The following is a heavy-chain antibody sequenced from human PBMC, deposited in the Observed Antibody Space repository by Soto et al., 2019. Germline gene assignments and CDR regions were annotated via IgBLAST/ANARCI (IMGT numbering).Heavy chain of an antibody. CDR1: GGSFSGYY. Sequence: SETLSLTCAVYGGSFSGYYWSWIRQPPGKGLEWIGEINHSGSTSYNPSLKSRVTISVDTSKNQFSLKLSSVTAADTAVYYCARGGDFWSGHWASGRRTWFDPWGQGTLVTVSS. CDR2: INHSGST. CDR3: ARGGDFWSGHWASGRRTWFDP. V-gene: IGHV4-34*01. J-gene: IGHJ5*02. D-gene: IGHD3-3*01.